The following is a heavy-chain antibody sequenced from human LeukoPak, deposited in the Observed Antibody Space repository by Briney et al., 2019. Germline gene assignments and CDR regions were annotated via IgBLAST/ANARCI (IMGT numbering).Heavy chain of an antibody. CDR3: ARDSSKAQWMIVVSQGWFDP. Sequence: ASVKVSSKASGYTFTGYYMHWVRQAPGQGLEWMGWINPNSGGTNYAQKFQGRVTMTRGTSISTAYMELSRLRSDDTAVYYCARDSSKAQWMIVVSQGWFDPWGQGTLVTVSS. J-gene: IGHJ5*02. CDR2: INPNSGGT. D-gene: IGHD3-22*01. V-gene: IGHV1-2*02. CDR1: GYTFTGYY.